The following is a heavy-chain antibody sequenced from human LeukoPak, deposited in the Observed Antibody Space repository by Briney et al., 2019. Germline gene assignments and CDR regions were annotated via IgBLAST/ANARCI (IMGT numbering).Heavy chain of an antibody. V-gene: IGHV3-74*01. J-gene: IGHJ3*02. Sequence: GGSLRLSCVASGFTFGNYWMHLVRQSPGKGLVWVSLGNSDGSDTNYADSVKGRFTISRDNARNTLYLQMNSLRAEDTAVYYCARIASGITIGVAWDAFDIWGQGTMVTVSS. CDR3: ARIASGITIGVAWDAFDI. CDR2: GNSDGSDT. D-gene: IGHD3-3*01. CDR1: GFTFGNYW.